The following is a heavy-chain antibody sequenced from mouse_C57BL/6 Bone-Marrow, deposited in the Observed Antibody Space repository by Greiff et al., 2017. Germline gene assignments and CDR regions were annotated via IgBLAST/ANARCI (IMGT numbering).Heavy chain of an antibody. J-gene: IGHJ2*01. V-gene: IGHV1-55*01. CDR3: ARSGPLGRSFDH. CDR1: GYTFTSYW. D-gene: IGHD4-1*01. Sequence: QVQLQQPGAELVKPGASVKMSCKASGYTFTSYWITWVKQRPGQGLEWIGDIYPTSGRTNYNEKFKSKARLTVDTSSNTAYMKLSSLTSEDSAVFYCARSGPLGRSFDHWGQGTTLTVSS. CDR2: IYPTSGRT.